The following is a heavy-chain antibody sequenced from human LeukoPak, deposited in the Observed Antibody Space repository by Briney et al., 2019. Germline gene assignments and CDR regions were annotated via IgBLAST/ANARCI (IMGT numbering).Heavy chain of an antibody. CDR3: ASVEYGVAMLRH. J-gene: IGHJ4*02. CDR2: ISSSGNSI. V-gene: IGHV3-48*03. Sequence: GGSLRLSCVVSGFTFSNYEMNWVRQAPGKGLEWVSYISSSGNSIYYVDSVKARFTISRDNAKNSLYLQMNSLRAEDTAVYYCASVEYGVAMLRHWGQGTLVTVSS. CDR1: GFTFSNYE. D-gene: IGHD3-3*01.